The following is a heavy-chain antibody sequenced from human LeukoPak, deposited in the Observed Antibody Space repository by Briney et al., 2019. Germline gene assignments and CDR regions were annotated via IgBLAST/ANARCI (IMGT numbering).Heavy chain of an antibody. V-gene: IGHV3-48*03. Sequence: GGSLRLSCAASGFTFSSYEMNWVRQAPGKGLEWASYISSSGSTIYYADSVKGRFTISRDNAKNSLYLQMNSLRAEDTAVYYCARAPVYSSSWDYYYGMDVWGQGTTITVSS. D-gene: IGHD6-13*01. CDR1: GFTFSSYE. J-gene: IGHJ6*02. CDR3: ARAPVYSSSWDYYYGMDV. CDR2: ISSSGSTI.